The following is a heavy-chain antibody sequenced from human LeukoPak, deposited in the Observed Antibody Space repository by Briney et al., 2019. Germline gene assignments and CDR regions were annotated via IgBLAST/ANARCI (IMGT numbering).Heavy chain of an antibody. Sequence: SETLSLTCTVSGGSISSYYWSWIRQPPGKGLEWIGYIYTSGSTNYNPSLKSRVTISVDTSKNQFSLKLSSVTAADTALYYCASLYYGSGSYHFDYWGQGTLVTVSS. D-gene: IGHD3-10*01. J-gene: IGHJ4*02. CDR2: IYTSGST. CDR3: ASLYYGSGSYHFDY. V-gene: IGHV4-4*09. CDR1: GGSISSYY.